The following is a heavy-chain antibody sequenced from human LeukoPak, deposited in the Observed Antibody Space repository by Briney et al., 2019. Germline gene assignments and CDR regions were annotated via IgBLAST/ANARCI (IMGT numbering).Heavy chain of an antibody. CDR2: INPSGGST. V-gene: IGHV1-46*01. J-gene: IGHJ4*02. CDR3: ASGGRTSSSWTLGADY. Sequence: ASVKVSCKASGYTFTSYYMHWVRQAPGQGLEWMGIINPSGGSTSYAQKFQGRVTMTRDTSTSTVYMELSSLRSEDTAVYYCASGGRTSSSWTLGADYWGQGTLVTVSS. CDR1: GYTFTSYY. D-gene: IGHD6-13*01.